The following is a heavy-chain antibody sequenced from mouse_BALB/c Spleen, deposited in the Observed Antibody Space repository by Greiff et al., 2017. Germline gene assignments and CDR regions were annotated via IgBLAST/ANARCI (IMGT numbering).Heavy chain of an antibody. CDR2: IDPFNGGT. CDR3: ARSDYDLYYFDY. D-gene: IGHD2-4*01. V-gene: IGHV1S135*01. J-gene: IGHJ2*01. Sequence: VQLQQSGPELMKPGASVKISCKASGYSFTSYYMHWVKQSHGKSLEWIGYIDPFNGGTSYNQKFKGKATLTVEKSSSTAYMHLSSLTSEDSAVYYCARSDYDLYYFDYWGQGTTLTVSS. CDR1: GYSFTSYY.